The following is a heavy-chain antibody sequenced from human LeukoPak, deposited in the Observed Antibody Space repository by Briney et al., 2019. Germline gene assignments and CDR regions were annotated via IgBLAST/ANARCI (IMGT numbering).Heavy chain of an antibody. CDR2: IKQDGGDK. D-gene: IGHD5-18*01. CDR1: GFTFSSYW. V-gene: IGHV3-7*02. Sequence: GGSLRLSCAASGFTFSSYWMSWVRQAPGKGLEWVANIKQDGGDKYYADSVEGRFTISRDNSKNTLYLQMNGLRAEDTALYYCARGRYSYGQTFCDYWGQGTLVTVSS. CDR3: ARGRYSYGQTFCDY. J-gene: IGHJ4*02.